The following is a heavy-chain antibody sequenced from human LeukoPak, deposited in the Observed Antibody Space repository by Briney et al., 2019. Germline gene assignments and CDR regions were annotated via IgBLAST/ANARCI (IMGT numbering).Heavy chain of an antibody. Sequence: PGGSLRLSCAASGFTFSSYSMNWVRQAPGKGLEWVSYISSSSGTINYADSVKGRFTISRDNSKNTLYLQMNSLRAEDTAVYYCARDRVECSSTSCYVGYYYYYYMDVWGKGTTVTVSS. V-gene: IGHV3-48*01. CDR3: ARDRVECSSTSCYVGYYYYYYMDV. J-gene: IGHJ6*03. D-gene: IGHD2-2*01. CDR1: GFTFSSYS. CDR2: ISSSSGTI.